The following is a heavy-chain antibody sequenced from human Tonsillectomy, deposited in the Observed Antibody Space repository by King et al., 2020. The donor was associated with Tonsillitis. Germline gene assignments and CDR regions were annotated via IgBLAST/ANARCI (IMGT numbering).Heavy chain of an antibody. V-gene: IGHV3-74*01. CDR1: GFTFSSYW. D-gene: IGHD3-22*01. CDR2: INSDGSST. CDR3: ARGSYYYDSSGYSEGIDY. Sequence: VQLVESGGGLVQPGGSLRLSCAASGFTFSSYWMHWVRQVPGKGLVWVSRINSDGSSTSYADSVKGRITISRDNAKNTLYLQMNSLRAEDTVVYYCARGSYYYDSSGYSEGIDYWGQXTLVTVSS. J-gene: IGHJ4*02.